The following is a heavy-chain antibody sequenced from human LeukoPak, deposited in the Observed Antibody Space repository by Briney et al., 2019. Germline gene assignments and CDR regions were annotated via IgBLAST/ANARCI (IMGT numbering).Heavy chain of an antibody. V-gene: IGHV1-2*02. Sequence: ASVKVSCKASGYTFTGYYIHWVRQAPGQGLEWMGWIKPNSGGTNYAQKFQGRVTMTRDTSISTAYMEVSRLRSDDTAVYYCARQGYYYGSGRMDYYYYMDVWGKGTTVTISS. CDR2: IKPNSGGT. D-gene: IGHD3-10*01. CDR1: GYTFTGYY. CDR3: ARQGYYYGSGRMDYYYYMDV. J-gene: IGHJ6*03.